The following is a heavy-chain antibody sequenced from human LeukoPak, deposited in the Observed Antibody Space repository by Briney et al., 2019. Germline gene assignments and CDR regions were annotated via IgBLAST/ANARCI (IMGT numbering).Heavy chain of an antibody. Sequence: SETLSLTCTVSGGSISNYYWSWIRQPPGKGLEWIGYVYYSGSTNYNPSLKSRVTISVDTSKNQFSLNLSSVTAADTAMYYCASGSHYWYYFDYWGQGTLVTVSS. J-gene: IGHJ4*02. CDR1: GGSISNYY. D-gene: IGHD1-26*01. V-gene: IGHV4-59*01. CDR2: VYYSGST. CDR3: ASGSHYWYYFDY.